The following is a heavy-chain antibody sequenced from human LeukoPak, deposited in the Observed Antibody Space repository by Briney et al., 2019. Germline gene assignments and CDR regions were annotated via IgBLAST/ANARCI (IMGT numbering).Heavy chain of an antibody. CDR2: IWYDGSKK. J-gene: IGHJ4*02. Sequence: GGSLSLSCAASGFIFSNYGMQWVRQAPGKGLEWVAVIWYDGSKKCYADSVKGRFTISRDDSKNTLCLQMNSLRAEDTAVYYCARDYCSTTTCLDYWGQGTLVTVSS. D-gene: IGHD2-2*01. CDR1: GFIFSNYG. CDR3: ARDYCSTTTCLDY. V-gene: IGHV3-33*01.